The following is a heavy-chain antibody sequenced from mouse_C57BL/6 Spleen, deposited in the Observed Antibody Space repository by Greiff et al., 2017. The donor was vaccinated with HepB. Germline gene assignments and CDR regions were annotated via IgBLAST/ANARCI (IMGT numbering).Heavy chain of an antibody. V-gene: IGHV1-15*01. Sequence: SGAELVRPGASVTLSCKASGYTFTDYEMHWVKQTPVHGLEWIGAIDPETGGTAYNQKFKGKAILTADKSSSTAYMELRSLTSEDSAVYYCTRLSNYYAMDYWGQGTSVTVSS. CDR1: GYTFTDYE. D-gene: IGHD2-5*01. CDR2: IDPETGGT. J-gene: IGHJ4*01. CDR3: TRLSNYYAMDY.